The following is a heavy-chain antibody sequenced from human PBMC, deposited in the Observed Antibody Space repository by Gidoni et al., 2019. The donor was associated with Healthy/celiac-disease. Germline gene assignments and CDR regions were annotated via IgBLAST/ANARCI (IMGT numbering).Heavy chain of an antibody. J-gene: IGHJ6*02. CDR2: INAGNGNT. Sequence: QVPPVQSGAAVPKPGASLNVSCKPSGNTLTSYAMHWVRQAPGQRLEWMGWINAGNGNTKYSQKFQGRVTITRDTSASTAYMELSSLRSEDTAVYYCAREEYYYYYGMDVWGQGTTVTVSS. V-gene: IGHV1-3*01. CDR1: GNTLTSYA. CDR3: AREEYYYYYGMDV.